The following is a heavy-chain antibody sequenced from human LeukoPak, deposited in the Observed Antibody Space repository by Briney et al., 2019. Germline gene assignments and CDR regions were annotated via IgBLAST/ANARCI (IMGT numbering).Heavy chain of an antibody. CDR1: GFTFDDFT. Sequence: GGSLRLSCVASGFTFDDFTMHWVRQRPGKGLEWVSLISWDSSSTYFTDSVKGRFTISRDNAKNSLYLRMNSLRAEDTAVYYCARDLGTTVTTYLDYWGQGTLVTVSS. J-gene: IGHJ4*02. V-gene: IGHV3-43*01. D-gene: IGHD4-17*01. CDR2: ISWDSSST. CDR3: ARDLGTTVTTYLDY.